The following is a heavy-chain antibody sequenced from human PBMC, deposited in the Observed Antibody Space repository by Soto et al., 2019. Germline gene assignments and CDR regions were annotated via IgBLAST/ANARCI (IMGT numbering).Heavy chain of an antibody. J-gene: IGHJ6*02. V-gene: IGHV4-34*01. Sequence: SETLSLTCAVYGGSFSGYYWSWIRQPPGKGLEWIGEINHSGSTNYNPSLKSRVTISVDTSKNQFSLKLSSVTAADTAVYYCARGWGYCTNGVCYTPRDYYYYGMDVWGQGTTVP. D-gene: IGHD2-8*01. CDR2: INHSGST. CDR1: GGSFSGYY. CDR3: ARGWGYCTNGVCYTPRDYYYYGMDV.